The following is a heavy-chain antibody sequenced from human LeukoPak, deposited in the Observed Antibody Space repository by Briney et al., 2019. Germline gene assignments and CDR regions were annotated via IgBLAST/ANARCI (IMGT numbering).Heavy chain of an antibody. CDR2: IYYTGSD. D-gene: IGHD5-12*01. CDR3: VKARDWFDP. Sequence: SETLSLTCTVSGGSISSYYWSWIRQPPGKGLEWIGYIYYTGSDNYNPSLQSRVTLSVDTSKNQFSLKLSSVTAADTAVYYCVKARDWFDPWGQGTLVTVSS. V-gene: IGHV4-59*08. CDR1: GGSISSYY. J-gene: IGHJ5*02.